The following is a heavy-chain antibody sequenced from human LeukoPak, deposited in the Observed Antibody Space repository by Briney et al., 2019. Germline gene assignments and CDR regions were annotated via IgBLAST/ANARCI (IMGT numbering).Heavy chain of an antibody. CDR3: ARDEPRYSGYDLAY. CDR2: ISAYNGNT. Sequence: ASVKVSCKASGYTFTSYGISWVRQAPGQGLEWMGWISAYNGNTNYAQKLQVRVTMTTDTPTSTAYMELRSLRSDDTAVYYCARDEPRYSGYDLAYWGQGTLVTVSS. CDR1: GYTFTSYG. J-gene: IGHJ4*02. V-gene: IGHV1-18*01. D-gene: IGHD5-12*01.